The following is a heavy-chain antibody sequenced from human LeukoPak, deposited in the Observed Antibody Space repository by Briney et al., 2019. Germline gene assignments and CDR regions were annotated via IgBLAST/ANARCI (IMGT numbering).Heavy chain of an antibody. Sequence: SETLSLTCAVYGGSFSGYYWSWIRQPPGKGLEWIGEINHSGSTNYNPSLKSRVTISVDTSKNQLSLKLSSVTAADTAVYYCARGRSGYYDSSGYYYWGQGTLVTVSS. CDR3: ARGRSGYYDSSGYYY. CDR1: GGSFSGYY. D-gene: IGHD3-22*01. V-gene: IGHV4-34*01. CDR2: INHSGST. J-gene: IGHJ4*02.